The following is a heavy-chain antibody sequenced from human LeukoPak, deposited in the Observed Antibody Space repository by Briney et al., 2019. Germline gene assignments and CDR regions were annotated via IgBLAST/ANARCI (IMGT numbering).Heavy chain of an antibody. CDR2: ISGDGGIT. CDR3: TRNWGSDNWFDP. V-gene: IGHV3-23*01. CDR1: GSTFSSHA. Sequence: PGGSLRLSCAASGSTFSSHAMSWVRQAPGKGLEWVSTISGDGGITYYADSVKGRFTISRDNSKNTLYLQMNSLRAEDTAVYYCTRNWGSDNWFDPWGQGTLVTVSS. D-gene: IGHD7-27*01. J-gene: IGHJ5*02.